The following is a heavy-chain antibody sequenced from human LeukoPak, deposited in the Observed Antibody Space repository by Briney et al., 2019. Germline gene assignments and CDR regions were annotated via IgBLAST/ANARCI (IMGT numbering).Heavy chain of an antibody. V-gene: IGHV3-33*01. J-gene: IGHJ4*02. D-gene: IGHD3-22*01. CDR3: ARGKEYYYDSSGSMAIGDY. CDR1: GFTFSSYG. Sequence: PGRSQRLSCAASGFTFSSYGMYWVRQAPGKGLEWVAVIWYDGSNKYYADSVKGRFTISRDNSKNTLYLQMNSLRAEDTAVYYCARGKEYYYDSSGSMAIGDYWGQGTLVTVSS. CDR2: IWYDGSNK.